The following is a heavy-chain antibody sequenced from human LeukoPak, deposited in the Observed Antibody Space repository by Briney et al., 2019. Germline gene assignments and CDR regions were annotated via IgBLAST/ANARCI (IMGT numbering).Heavy chain of an antibody. Sequence: ASVKVSCKASGYTFTSYGISWVRQAPGQGLEWMGWISAYNGNTDYAQKLQGRVTMTIDTSTSTAYMELRSLRSDDTAVYYCARRARGYYYYGMDVWGQGTTVTVSS. CDR2: ISAYNGNT. CDR1: GYTFTSYG. CDR3: ARRARGYYYYGMDV. V-gene: IGHV1-18*01. J-gene: IGHJ6*02.